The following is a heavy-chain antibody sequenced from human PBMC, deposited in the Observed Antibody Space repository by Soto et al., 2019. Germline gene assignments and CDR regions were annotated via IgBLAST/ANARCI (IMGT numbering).Heavy chain of an antibody. CDR3: ARIGTGGNYYDAFDI. Sequence: QVQLVQSGAEVKKPGASVKVSCKASGYTLTDNYLHWVRQAPGQGLEWMGWINPNSGDTKYVQTFQGRVTMTRDTSISTAYMELGRLRSDDTAVCYCARIGTGGNYYDAFDIWGQGTMVTVSS. V-gene: IGHV1-2*02. CDR1: GYTLTDNY. D-gene: IGHD1-26*01. CDR2: INPNSGDT. J-gene: IGHJ3*02.